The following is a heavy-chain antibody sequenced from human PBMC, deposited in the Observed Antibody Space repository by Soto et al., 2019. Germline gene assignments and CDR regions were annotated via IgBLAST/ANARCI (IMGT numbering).Heavy chain of an antibody. D-gene: IGHD2-2*01. CDR1: GHTLTELS. J-gene: IGHJ6*02. CDR3: ASLRYCSSTSCLYGMDV. V-gene: IGHV1-18*01. CDR2: ISAYNGNT. Sequence: ASVKVSCKISGHTLTELSIHWVRQAPGKGLEWMGWISAYNGNTNYAQKLQGRVTMTTDTSTSTAYMELRSLRSDDTAVYYCASLRYCSSTSCLYGMDVWGQGTTVTV.